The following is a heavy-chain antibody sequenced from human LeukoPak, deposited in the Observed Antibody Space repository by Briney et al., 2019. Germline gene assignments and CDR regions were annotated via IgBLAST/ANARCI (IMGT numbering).Heavy chain of an antibody. CDR3: ARAPYDSRDYSFDY. Sequence: GGSLRLSRAASGFTFGNYWMSWVRQAPGKGPEWVAHINMDGSEKYYVDSVKGRFTISRDNAKRSLFLQMNSLRAEDTAVYYCARAPYDSRDYSFDYWGQGTLVTVSS. CDR2: INMDGSEK. D-gene: IGHD3-22*01. V-gene: IGHV3-7*01. CDR1: GFTFGNYW. J-gene: IGHJ4*02.